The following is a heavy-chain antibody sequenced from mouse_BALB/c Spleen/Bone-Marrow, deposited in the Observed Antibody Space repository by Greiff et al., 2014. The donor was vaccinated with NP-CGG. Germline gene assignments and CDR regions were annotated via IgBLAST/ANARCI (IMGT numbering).Heavy chain of an antibody. Sequence: VQLQQSGTELVKPGASVKLSCKASGYTFTSYWIHWVKQRPGQGLEWIGEIHPSNGRTNYSEKFKTKATLTVGKSSTTAHMQLRSLTSEDSAVYYCARGTARAMMDYWGQGTSVTVSS. CDR3: ARGTARAMMDY. V-gene: IGHV1S81*02. D-gene: IGHD3-2*01. CDR1: GYTFTSYW. CDR2: IHPSNGRT. J-gene: IGHJ4*01.